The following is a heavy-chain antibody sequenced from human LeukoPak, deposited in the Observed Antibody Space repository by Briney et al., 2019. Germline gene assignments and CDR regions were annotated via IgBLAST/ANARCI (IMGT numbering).Heavy chain of an antibody. CDR3: ARREGSGSYYNHNWFDP. J-gene: IGHJ5*02. CDR1: GYSISSGYY. D-gene: IGHD3-10*01. CDR2: INHSGST. Sequence: PSETLSLTCTVSGYSISSGYYWGWIRQPPGKGLEWIGEINHSGSTNYNPSLKSRVTISVDTSKNQFSLKLSSVTAADTAVYYCARREGSGSYYNHNWFDPWGQGTLVTVSS. V-gene: IGHV4-38-2*02.